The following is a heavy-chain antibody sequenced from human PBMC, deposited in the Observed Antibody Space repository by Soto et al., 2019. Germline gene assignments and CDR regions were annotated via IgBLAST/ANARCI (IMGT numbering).Heavy chain of an antibody. D-gene: IGHD1-26*01. CDR2: ISSSSSYI. Sequence: GGSLRLSCAASGFTFSSYSMNWVRQAPGKGLEWVSSISSSSSYIYYADSVKGRFTISRDNAKNSLYLQMNSLRAEDTAVYYCAIASVGATNNWFDPWGQGTLVTVSS. J-gene: IGHJ5*02. V-gene: IGHV3-21*01. CDR3: AIASVGATNNWFDP. CDR1: GFTFSSYS.